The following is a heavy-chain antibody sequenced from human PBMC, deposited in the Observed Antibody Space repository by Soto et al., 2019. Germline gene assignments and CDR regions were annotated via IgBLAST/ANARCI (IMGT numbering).Heavy chain of an antibody. CDR2: ISGSGGST. J-gene: IGHJ4*02. D-gene: IGHD6-19*01. CDR3: AKRAAMSSGWFDY. CDR1: KFTFSSCA. V-gene: IGHV3-23*01. Sequence: EVQLLESGGGLVQPGGSLRLSCAANKFTFSSCAKSWVRQAPGKGLEWVSAISGSGGSTYYADSVKGRFTISRDNSKNTLYLQMNSLRAEVTAVYYCAKRAAMSSGWFDYWGQGTLVTVSS.